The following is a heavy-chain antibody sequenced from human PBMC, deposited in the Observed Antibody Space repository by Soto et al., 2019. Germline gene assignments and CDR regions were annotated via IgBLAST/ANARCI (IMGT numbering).Heavy chain of an antibody. D-gene: IGHD6-13*01. CDR1: GYTFTSYA. Sequence: QVPLVQSGAEVKKPGASVKVSCKASGYTFTSYAMHWVRQAPGQRLEWMGWINAGNGNTKYSQKFQGRVTITRDTSASTAYMELSSLRSEDTAVYYCALAYSSSWYYFDYWGQGTLVTVSS. J-gene: IGHJ4*02. CDR2: INAGNGNT. CDR3: ALAYSSSWYYFDY. V-gene: IGHV1-3*01.